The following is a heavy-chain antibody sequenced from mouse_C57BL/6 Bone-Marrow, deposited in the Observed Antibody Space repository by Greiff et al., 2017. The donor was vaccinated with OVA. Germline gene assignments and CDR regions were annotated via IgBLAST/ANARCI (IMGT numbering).Heavy chain of an antibody. V-gene: IGHV3-6*01. CDR1: GYSITSGYY. CDR3: ARDGITTVVADWYFDV. J-gene: IGHJ1*03. Sequence: EVQLVESGPGLVKPSQSLSLTCSVTGYSITSGYYWNWIRQFPGNKLEWMGYISYDGSNNYNPSPKNRISITRDTSKNQFFLKLNSVTTEDTATYYCARDGITTVVADWYFDVWGTGATVTVSS. D-gene: IGHD1-1*01. CDR2: ISYDGSN.